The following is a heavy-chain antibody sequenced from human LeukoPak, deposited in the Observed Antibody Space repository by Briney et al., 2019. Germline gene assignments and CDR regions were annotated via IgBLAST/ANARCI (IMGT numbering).Heavy chain of an antibody. CDR2: IRHDGNSR. V-gene: IGHV3-30*02. D-gene: IGHD1-1*01. Sequence: GGSLRLSCAASGFAFSSFAMHWVRQAPGKGLEWVAFIRHDGNSRYFADSVKGRFTISRDNSKDTMYLQMNSLRAEDTAVYYCTKGATGTFFDYWGQGTLVTVSS. CDR1: GFAFSSFA. J-gene: IGHJ4*02. CDR3: TKGATGTFFDY.